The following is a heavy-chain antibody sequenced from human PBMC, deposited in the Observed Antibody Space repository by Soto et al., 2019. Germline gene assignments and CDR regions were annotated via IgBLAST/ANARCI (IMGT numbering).Heavy chain of an antibody. CDR1: GGSISGGGFS. Sequence: LSLTCAVSGGSISGGGFSWSWIRQPPGKGLEWIGYILHTGGAQYNPSLKSRVSMSVDKSKNQFSLHLTSVTAADTAVYYCARLQFGGGFDYWGQGALVTVSS. CDR3: ARLQFGGGFDY. D-gene: IGHD3-16*01. V-gene: IGHV4-30-2*01. J-gene: IGHJ4*02. CDR2: ILHTGGA.